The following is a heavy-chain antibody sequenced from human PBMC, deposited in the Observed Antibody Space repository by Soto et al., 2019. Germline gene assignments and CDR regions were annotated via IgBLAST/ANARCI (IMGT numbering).Heavy chain of an antibody. CDR3: TRDSGFDY. J-gene: IGHJ4*02. CDR2: INIDGSST. Sequence: PGGSLRLSCAASGFTFGSYWMYWVRQAPGKGLVWVSYINIDGSSTSYADSVKGRFTISRDNAKNTLYLQMNSLRAEDTAVYYCTRDSGFDYWGQGTLVTVSS. CDR1: GFTFGSYW. V-gene: IGHV3-74*01.